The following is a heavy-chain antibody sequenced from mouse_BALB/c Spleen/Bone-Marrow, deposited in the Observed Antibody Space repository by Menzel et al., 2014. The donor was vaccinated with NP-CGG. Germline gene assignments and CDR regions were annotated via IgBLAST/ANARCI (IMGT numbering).Heavy chain of an antibody. V-gene: IGHV5-17*02. CDR2: IRSGSSTI. CDR1: GFTFSSFG. J-gene: IGHJ2*01. Sequence: EVQRVESGGGLVQPGGSRKLSCAASGFTFSSFGMHWVRQAPEKGLEWVAYIRSGSSTIYYADTVMGRFTISRDNPKNTLFLQMTSLRSEDAAMYYCARSGSSSGYFDYWGQGTTLTVSS. D-gene: IGHD1-1*01. CDR3: ARSGSSSGYFDY.